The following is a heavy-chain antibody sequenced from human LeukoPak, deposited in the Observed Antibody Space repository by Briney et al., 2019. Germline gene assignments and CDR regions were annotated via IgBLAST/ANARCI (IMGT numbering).Heavy chain of an antibody. Sequence: PSETLSLTCTVSGGSISSYYWSWIRQPPGKGLEWIGYIYYSGSTNYNPSLKSRVTISVGTSKNQFSLKLSSVTAADTAVYYCARDWGPSVYDYVWGSSTWGAFDIWGQGTMVTVSS. J-gene: IGHJ3*02. CDR2: IYYSGST. D-gene: IGHD3-16*01. CDR3: ARDWGPSVYDYVWGSSTWGAFDI. V-gene: IGHV4-59*01. CDR1: GGSISSYY.